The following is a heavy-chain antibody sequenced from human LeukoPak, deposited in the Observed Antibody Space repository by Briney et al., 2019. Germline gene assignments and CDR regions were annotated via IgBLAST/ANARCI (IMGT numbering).Heavy chain of an antibody. CDR3: TRDPGYDILTGYYRPFDY. CDR1: GFTFGDYA. D-gene: IGHD3-9*01. Sequence: PGGSLRLSCTASGFTFGDYAMSWVRQAPGKGLEWLGFIRSKAYGGTTEYAACVKGRFTISRDDSKSIAYLQMNSLKTEDTAVYYCTRDPGYDILTGYYRPFDYWGQGTLVTVSS. V-gene: IGHV3-49*04. J-gene: IGHJ4*02. CDR2: IRSKAYGGTT.